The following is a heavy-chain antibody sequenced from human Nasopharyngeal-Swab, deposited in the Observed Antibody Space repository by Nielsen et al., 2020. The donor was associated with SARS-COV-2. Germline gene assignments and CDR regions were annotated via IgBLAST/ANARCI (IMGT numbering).Heavy chain of an antibody. CDR3: AKASVDYSGSGSYSGY. Sequence: GESLKISCAASGITFSNYAMSWVRQAPGKGLEWVSAISGSGGSTYYADSVKGRFTLSRDNSKNTLYLQMNSLRVEDTAVYYCAKASVDYSGSGSYSGYWGQGTLVTVSS. CDR1: GITFSNYA. CDR2: ISGSGGST. J-gene: IGHJ4*02. V-gene: IGHV3-23*01. D-gene: IGHD3-10*01.